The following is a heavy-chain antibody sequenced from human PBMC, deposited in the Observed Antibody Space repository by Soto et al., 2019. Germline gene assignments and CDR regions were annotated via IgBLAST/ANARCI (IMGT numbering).Heavy chain of an antibody. V-gene: IGHV1-8*01. CDR1: GYTFTSYD. Sequence: QVQLVQSGAEVKKPGASVKVSCKASGYTFTSYDINWVRQATGQGLEWMGWMNPNSGNTGYAQKFQGRVTMTRNTSISTAYMELSSLRSEDAAVYYCARGLMAGTTWCLYYYYYGMDVWCQGTTVTVSS. CDR2: MNPNSGNT. D-gene: IGHD1-1*01. CDR3: ARGLMAGTTWCLYYYYYGMDV. J-gene: IGHJ6*02.